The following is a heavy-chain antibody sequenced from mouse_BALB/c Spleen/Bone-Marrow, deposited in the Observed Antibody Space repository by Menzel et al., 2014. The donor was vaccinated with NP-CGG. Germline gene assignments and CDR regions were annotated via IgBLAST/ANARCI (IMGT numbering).Heavy chain of an antibody. J-gene: IGHJ4*01. D-gene: IGHD2-14*01. CDR3: ARGDYRYDETMDY. CDR1: GYTFTDYG. V-gene: IGHV1-67*01. Sequence: QVQLQQSGPELVRPGVSGKISCKGSGYTFTDYGMHWVKQSHAKSLEWIGLISLYSGNTNYNQKFKDKATMTVDKSSSTAYMELARLTSEDSAIYYCARGDYRYDETMDYWSQGTSVTVSS. CDR2: ISLYSGNT.